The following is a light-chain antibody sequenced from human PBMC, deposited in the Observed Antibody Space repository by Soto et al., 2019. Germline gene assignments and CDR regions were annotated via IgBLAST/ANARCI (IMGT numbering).Light chain of an antibody. J-gene: IGKJ4*01. CDR1: QSVSSN. CDR2: GAS. V-gene: IGKV3-15*01. CDR3: QQYIRWPLT. Sequence: EIVLTQSPSTLSLSPGERATLSCRASQSVSSNLAWYQQKPGQAPSLLIYGASTRATGTPARFSGSGSGTEFTLTISSRQSEDFAVYYCQQYIRWPLTFGGGTKVDIK.